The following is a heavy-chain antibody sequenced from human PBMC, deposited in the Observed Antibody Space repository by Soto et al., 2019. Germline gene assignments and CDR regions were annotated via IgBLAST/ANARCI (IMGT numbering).Heavy chain of an antibody. CDR1: GGSISSSNW. V-gene: IGHV4-4*02. Sequence: QVQLQESGPGLVKPSGTLSLTCAVSGGSISSSNWWSWVRQPPGKGLEWIGEIYHSVSTNYNPSLKSRATISVDKSKHQFSLNLSSVTAADTAVYYCARRSAVAGFDYWGQGTLVTVSS. CDR2: IYHSVST. J-gene: IGHJ4*02. D-gene: IGHD6-19*01. CDR3: ARRSAVAGFDY.